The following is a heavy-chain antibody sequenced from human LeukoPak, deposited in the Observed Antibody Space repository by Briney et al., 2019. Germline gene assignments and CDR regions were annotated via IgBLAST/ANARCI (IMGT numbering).Heavy chain of an antibody. CDR3: ARGAWGYNYGYHNY. J-gene: IGHJ4*02. D-gene: IGHD5-18*01. V-gene: IGHV1-69*05. Sequence: ASVKVSCKVSGGTFSYAISWVRPAPGQGLEWMGGNIPIFGTTDYPQNFQGRATFTTDESTRTAYMELSSLRSEDTAVYYCARGAWGYNYGYHNYWGQGTLVTVSS. CDR2: NIPIFGTT. CDR1: GGTFSYA.